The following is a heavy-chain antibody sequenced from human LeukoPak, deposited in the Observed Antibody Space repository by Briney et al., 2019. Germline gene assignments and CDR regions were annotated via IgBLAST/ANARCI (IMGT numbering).Heavy chain of an antibody. J-gene: IGHJ4*02. V-gene: IGHV1-2*02. D-gene: IGHD1-20*01. CDR1: GYTFTGYY. Sequence: ASVKVSCKASGYTFTGYYMHWVRQAPGQGLEWMGWINPNSGDTNYAQRFQGRVSMTRDTSISTAYMELSSQRSDDTAVYYCARSGNWNDGLDYWGQGTLVTVSS. CDR2: INPNSGDT. CDR3: ARSGNWNDGLDY.